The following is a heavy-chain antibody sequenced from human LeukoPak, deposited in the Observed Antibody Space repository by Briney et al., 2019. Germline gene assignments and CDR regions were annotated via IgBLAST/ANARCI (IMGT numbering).Heavy chain of an antibody. D-gene: IGHD5-24*01. J-gene: IGHJ4*02. CDR2: IYPGDSDT. CDR1: GYSFTSYW. V-gene: IGHV5-51*01. Sequence: GESLKISCKGSGYSFTSYWIGWVRQMPGKGLEWMGVIYPGDSDTRYSPAFQGQVTISADKSRNVAYLQWSSLRASDTAMYYCARRGDVYNYAWYWGQGTLVIVSS. CDR3: ARRGDVYNYAWY.